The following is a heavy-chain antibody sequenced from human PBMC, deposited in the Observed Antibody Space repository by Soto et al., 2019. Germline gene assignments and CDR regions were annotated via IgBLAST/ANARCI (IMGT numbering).Heavy chain of an antibody. D-gene: IGHD3-3*01. Sequence: PGGSLRLSCAASGFTFSGSAMHWVRQASGKGLEWVGRIRSKANSYATAYAASVKGRFTISRDDSKNTAYLQMNSLKTEDTAVYYCTSPTYDFWSGYSPDYYYMDVWGKGTTVTVSS. V-gene: IGHV3-73*01. J-gene: IGHJ6*03. CDR2: IRSKANSYAT. CDR1: GFTFSGSA. CDR3: TSPTYDFWSGYSPDYYYMDV.